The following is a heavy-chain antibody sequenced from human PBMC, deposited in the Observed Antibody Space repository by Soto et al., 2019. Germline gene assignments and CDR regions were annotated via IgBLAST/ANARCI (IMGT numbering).Heavy chain of an antibody. J-gene: IGHJ5*02. V-gene: IGHV4-34*01. D-gene: IGHD3-16*01. CDR1: GGILIESY. CDR3: VRIRYQLPSSVLWLDP. Sequence: SETQSHPNAVYGGILIESYCSWIRKPPGKGLEWIGEINHVGGTNYNPSLKSRVTMSVDTSQNQFSLRLISVTAADTAMYFCVRIRYQLPSSVLWLDPWGQGTPVTVSS. CDR2: INHVGGT.